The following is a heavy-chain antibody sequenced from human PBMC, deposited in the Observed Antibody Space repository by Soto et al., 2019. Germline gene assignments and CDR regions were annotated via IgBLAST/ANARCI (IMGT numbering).Heavy chain of an antibody. J-gene: IGHJ6*02. CDR1: GYSFASYW. CDR3: AGGGVRKFITRTRDYYSMDV. V-gene: IGHV5-51*01. CDR2: IFPGDSDT. D-gene: IGHD3-10*01. Sequence: PGESLKISCKGSGYSFASYWIGWVRQMPGKGLEWMGVIFPGDSDTRYSPSFQGQVTISADKSISTAYLQWSSLKASDTAMYYWAGGGVRKFITRTRDYYSMDVWGQGTTVTVSS.